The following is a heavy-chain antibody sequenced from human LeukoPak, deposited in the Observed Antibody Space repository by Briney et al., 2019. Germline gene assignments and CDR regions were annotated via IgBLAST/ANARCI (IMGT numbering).Heavy chain of an antibody. CDR2: IYYSEST. CDR1: GGWISSYF. Sequence: SETLSVTCTGSGGWISSYFWSWIRQPPGKGLEGMGYIYYSESTNYNHSLKSRVTISVDTSKALFSLELSALTGANTAVYYCARQFVVTAPVDYWGQGTLVTVSS. V-gene: IGHV4-59*08. D-gene: IGHD3-22*01. CDR3: ARQFVVTAPVDY. J-gene: IGHJ4*02.